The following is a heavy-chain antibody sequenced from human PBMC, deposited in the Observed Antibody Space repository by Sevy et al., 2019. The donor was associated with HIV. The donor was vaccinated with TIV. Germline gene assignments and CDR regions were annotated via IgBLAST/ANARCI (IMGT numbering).Heavy chain of an antibody. CDR3: ARGGILSD. CDR1: GGSFSGYY. V-gene: IGHV4-34*01. J-gene: IGHJ4*02. CDR2: INHSGST. D-gene: IGHD2-15*01. Sequence: SETLSLTCAVYGGSFSGYYWSWIRQPPGKGLEWIGEINHSGSTNYNPSLKSRVTISVDTSENQFSLKLSSVTAADTAVYYCARGGILSDWGQGTLVTVSS.